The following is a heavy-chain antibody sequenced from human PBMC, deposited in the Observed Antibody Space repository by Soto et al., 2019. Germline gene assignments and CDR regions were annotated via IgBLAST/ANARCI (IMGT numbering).Heavy chain of an antibody. Sequence: QVRLQQWGAGLLKPSETLSLTCVVYGGSFSDYYWSWIRQPPGKGLEWIGEINHSASTNYNPSLKSRVTIXVXTTXNQFSLKLTSVTAADTAVYYCARRDYGDRSYYFDYWGQGTLVTVSS. J-gene: IGHJ4*02. CDR1: GGSFSDYY. D-gene: IGHD4-17*01. CDR3: ARRDYGDRSYYFDY. V-gene: IGHV4-34*01. CDR2: INHSAST.